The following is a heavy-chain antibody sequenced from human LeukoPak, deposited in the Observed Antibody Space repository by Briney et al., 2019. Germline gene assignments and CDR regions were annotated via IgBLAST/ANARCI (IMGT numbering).Heavy chain of an antibody. V-gene: IGHV5-51*01. CDR1: GYSFTNYW. CDR2: IYPGDSDP. CDR3: ARAYYASGSY. Sequence: GESLKISCKGSGYSFTNYWIGWVRQMPGKGLEWMGIIYPGDSDPRYSPSFQGQVTISADKSIGTAYLQWSSLKASDTAMYYCARAYYASGSYWGQGTLVTVSS. J-gene: IGHJ4*02. D-gene: IGHD3-10*01.